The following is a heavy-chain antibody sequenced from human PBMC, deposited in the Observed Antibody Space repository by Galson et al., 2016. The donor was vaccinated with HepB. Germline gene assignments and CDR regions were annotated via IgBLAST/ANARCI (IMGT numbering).Heavy chain of an antibody. V-gene: IGHV4-4*02. D-gene: IGHD3-10*01. CDR3: ARGEGGWFAAAHNWFDP. CDR1: GGSISSRNW. J-gene: IGHJ5*02. CDR2: ISYSGST. Sequence: SETLSLTCTVSGGSISSRNWWSWVRQPPGEGLEWIGEISYSGSTNYNPSLKSRVTISVDRSKNQFSLKVSSVTAADTAEYYWARGEGGWFAAAHNWFDPWGQGTLVTVTS.